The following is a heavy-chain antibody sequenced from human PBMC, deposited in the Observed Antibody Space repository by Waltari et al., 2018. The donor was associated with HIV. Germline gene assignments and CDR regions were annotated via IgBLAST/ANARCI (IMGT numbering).Heavy chain of an antibody. D-gene: IGHD3-22*01. J-gene: IGHJ6*02. Sequence: QVQLVQSEGGVWKSGSSVKISCKASGGAFSSYAVNWVRQVPGQGLEWMGGIIPIFETTNYAQKLKGRVSISADDKTSTVYMELTGLKFEDAGIFYCVRDGGGYYDNRGYFGFFQFWGQGT. CDR1: GGAFSSYA. V-gene: IGHV1-69*01. CDR3: VRDGGGYYDNRGYFGFFQF. CDR2: IIPIFETT.